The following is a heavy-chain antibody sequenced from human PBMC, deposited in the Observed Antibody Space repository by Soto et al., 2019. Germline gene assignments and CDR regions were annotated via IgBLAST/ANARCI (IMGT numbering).Heavy chain of an antibody. CDR1: GLTFSSYA. V-gene: IGHV3-23*01. D-gene: IGHD6-13*01. CDR2: ISGSGGST. J-gene: IGHJ4*02. CDR3: ARDKAAASKGDHFDY. Sequence: GGALRLSGAASGLTFSSYAMSGVRQAPGKGLEWVSAISGSGGSTYYADSVKGRFTISRDNSKNTLYLQMNSLRAEDTAVYFCARDKAAASKGDHFDYPGQRSPVTVSA.